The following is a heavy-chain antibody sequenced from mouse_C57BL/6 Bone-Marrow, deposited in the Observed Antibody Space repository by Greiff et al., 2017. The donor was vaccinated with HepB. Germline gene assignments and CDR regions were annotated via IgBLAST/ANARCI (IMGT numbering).Heavy chain of an antibody. CDR2: IDPSDSYT. J-gene: IGHJ1*03. D-gene: IGHD1-1*02. CDR3: ARKGVMGNYWYFDV. V-gene: IGHV1-50*01. Sequence: VQLQQPGAELVKPGASVKLSCKASGYTFTSYWMQWVKQRPGQGLEWIGEIDPSDSYTNYNQKFKGKATLTVDTSSSTAYMQLSSLTSEDSAVYYCARKGVMGNYWYFDVWGTGTTVTVSS. CDR1: GYTFTSYW.